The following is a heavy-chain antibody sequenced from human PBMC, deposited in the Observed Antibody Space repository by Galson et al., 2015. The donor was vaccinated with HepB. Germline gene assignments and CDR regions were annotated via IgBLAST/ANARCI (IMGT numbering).Heavy chain of an antibody. D-gene: IGHD1-1*01. CDR2: ISYDGSNK. CDR3: ARARGTGYFDH. Sequence: SLRLSCAASGFTFSSYAMHWVRQAPGKGLEWVAVISYDGSNKYYADSVKGRFTISRDNSKNTLYLQMNSLRAEDTAVYYCARARGTGYFDHWGQGTLVTVSS. CDR1: GFTFSSYA. V-gene: IGHV3-30-3*01. J-gene: IGHJ4*02.